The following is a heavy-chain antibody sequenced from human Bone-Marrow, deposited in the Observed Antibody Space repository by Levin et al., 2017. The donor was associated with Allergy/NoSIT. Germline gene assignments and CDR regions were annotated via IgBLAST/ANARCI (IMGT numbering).Heavy chain of an antibody. J-gene: IGHJ4*02. CDR1: GFTFSDYY. V-gene: IGHV3-11*06. CDR3: ARVVPGTRGLDH. CDR2: ITTSGTYT. Sequence: GESLKISCAASGFTFSDYYMSWVRQAPGKGLEWVSYITTSGTYTSNADSVKGRFTMSRDNAKNSLYLQMDSLRGDDTAIYYCARVVPGTRGLDHWGQGTLVTVSS. D-gene: IGHD1-26*01.